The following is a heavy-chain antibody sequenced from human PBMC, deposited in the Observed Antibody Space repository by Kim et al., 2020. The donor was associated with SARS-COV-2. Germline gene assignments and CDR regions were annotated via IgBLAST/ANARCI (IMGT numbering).Heavy chain of an antibody. CDR3: TTDGPLRFLDLNYYYYGMDV. CDR2: IKSKTDGGTT. Sequence: GGSLRLSCAASGFTFSNAWMSWVRQAPGKGLEWVGRIKSKTDGGTTDYAAPVKGRFTISRDDSKNTLYLQMNSLKTEDTAVYYCTTDGPLRFLDLNYYYYGMDVWGQGTTVTVSS. D-gene: IGHD3-3*01. V-gene: IGHV3-15*01. CDR1: GFTFSNAW. J-gene: IGHJ6*02.